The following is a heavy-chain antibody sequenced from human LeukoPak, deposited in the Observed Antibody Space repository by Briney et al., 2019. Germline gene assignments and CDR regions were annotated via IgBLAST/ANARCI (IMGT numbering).Heavy chain of an antibody. J-gene: IGHJ4*02. CDR2: IWYDGGNK. Sequence: GGSLRLSCAASGFTFSSYGMHWVRQGPGKGLEWVAVIWYDGGNKYYADSVKGRFTISRDNSKNTLYLQMNSLRAEDTAVYYCAKLYYFWSNYFDYWGQGTLVTVSS. D-gene: IGHD3-3*01. V-gene: IGHV3-33*06. CDR3: AKLYYFWSNYFDY. CDR1: GFTFSSYG.